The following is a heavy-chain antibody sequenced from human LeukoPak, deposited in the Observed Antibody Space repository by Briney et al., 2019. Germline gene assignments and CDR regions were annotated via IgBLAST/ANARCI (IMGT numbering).Heavy chain of an antibody. D-gene: IGHD3-3*01. CDR3: ARGTRTAAFDI. J-gene: IGHJ3*02. V-gene: IGHV4-31*03. CDR1: GGSISSGGYY. Sequence: SQTLSLTCTVSGGSISSGGYYWSWIRQHPEKGLEWIGYIYYSGSTYYNPSLKSRVTISVDTSKNQFSLKLSSVTAADTAVYYCARGTRTAAFDIWGQGTMVTVSS. CDR2: IYYSGST.